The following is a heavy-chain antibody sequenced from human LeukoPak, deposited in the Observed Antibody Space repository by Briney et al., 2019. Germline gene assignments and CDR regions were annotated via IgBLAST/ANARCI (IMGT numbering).Heavy chain of an antibody. D-gene: IGHD6-13*01. CDR1: GFTFSSYA. Sequence: GGSLRLSCVASGFTFSSYAMSWVRQAPGKGLEWVSGVSGGGSSTYYADSVKGRFTISRDNSKNMLYLQMNSLRAEDTAVYYCAKDLYTSRYACCFDYWGQGTLVTVSS. CDR2: VSGGGSST. V-gene: IGHV3-23*01. CDR3: AKDLYTSRYACCFDY. J-gene: IGHJ4*02.